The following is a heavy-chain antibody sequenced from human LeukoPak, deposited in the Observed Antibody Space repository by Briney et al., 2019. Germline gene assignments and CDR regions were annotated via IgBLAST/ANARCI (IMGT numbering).Heavy chain of an antibody. J-gene: IGHJ4*02. Sequence: GGSLRLSCAASGFTFSSYGMHWVRQAPGKGLEWVAFIRYDGSNKYYADSVKGRFTISRDNSKNTLYLQMNSLRVEDTAVYYCAKDTPTTGYHLDSWGQGTLVTVSS. V-gene: IGHV3-30*02. CDR3: AKDTPTTGYHLDS. CDR2: IRYDGSNK. CDR1: GFTFSSYG. D-gene: IGHD1-1*01.